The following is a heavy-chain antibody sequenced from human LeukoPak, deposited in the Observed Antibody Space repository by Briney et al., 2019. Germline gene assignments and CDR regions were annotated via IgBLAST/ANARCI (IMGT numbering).Heavy chain of an antibody. CDR1: GFTLRNYW. CDR3: ARDRGINWFDP. J-gene: IGHJ5*02. V-gene: IGHV3-74*01. D-gene: IGHD3-16*01. Sequence: GGSLRLSCTASGFTLRNYWMHWVRQVPGKRLVWVSRINTDGTNTIYADSVRGRFTVSRDNAKNTLYLQMDSLRAEDTAVYYCARDRGINWFDPWGQGTLVAVPS. CDR2: INTDGTNT.